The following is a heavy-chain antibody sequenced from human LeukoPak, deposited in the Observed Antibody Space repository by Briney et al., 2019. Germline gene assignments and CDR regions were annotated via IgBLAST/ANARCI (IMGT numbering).Heavy chain of an antibody. CDR2: INHSGST. CDR1: GGSFSGYY. CDR3: ARVQARSALDY. J-gene: IGHJ4*02. D-gene: IGHD6-6*01. Sequence: PSETLSLTCAVYGGSFSGYYWSWIRQPPGKGLEWIGEINHSGSTNYNPSLKGRVTISVDTSKNQFSLKLSSVTAADTAVYYCARVQARSALDYWGQGTLVTVSS. V-gene: IGHV4-34*01.